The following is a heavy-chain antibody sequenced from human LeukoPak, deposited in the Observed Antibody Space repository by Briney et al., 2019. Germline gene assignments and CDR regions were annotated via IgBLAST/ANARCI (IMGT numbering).Heavy chain of an antibody. CDR1: GYTFTGYY. CDR2: INPNSGGT. D-gene: IGHD6-6*01. Sequence: ASVKVSCKASGYTFTGYYMHWVRQAPGQGLEWMGWINPNSGGTNYAQKFQGRVTMTRDTSISTAYMELSRLRSDDTAVYYCARSFLVAARRGPFDPWGQGTLVTVSS. CDR3: ARSFLVAARRGPFDP. J-gene: IGHJ5*02. V-gene: IGHV1-2*02.